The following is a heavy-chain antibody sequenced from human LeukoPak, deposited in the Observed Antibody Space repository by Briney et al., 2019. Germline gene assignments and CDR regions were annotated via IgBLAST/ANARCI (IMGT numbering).Heavy chain of an antibody. CDR1: GFTFDDYA. D-gene: IGHD6-13*01. J-gene: IGHJ4*02. CDR3: VKVTAAGFVDH. CDR2: IGWNSGGI. V-gene: IGHV3-9*01. Sequence: GGSMRLSCAASGFTFDDYAMHLVRQAPRKGLEWVSGIGWNSGGIVYADSVKGRFTISRDNAKNSLYLQMNSLGAEDTAFYYCVKVTAAGFVDHWGQGTLVTVSS.